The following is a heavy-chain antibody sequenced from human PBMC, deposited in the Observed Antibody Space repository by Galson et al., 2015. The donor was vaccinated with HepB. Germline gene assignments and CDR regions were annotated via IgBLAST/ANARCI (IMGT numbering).Heavy chain of an antibody. V-gene: IGHV3-23*01. CDR3: AKDSPLTGNYVDLDY. CDR2: IGASGRGT. Sequence: SLRLSCAASGFVFSNHDMIWVRQAPGKGLQFVSSIGASGRGTSYANSVKGRFTVSRDNSKSTLYLQMNSLRAEDTAFYYCAKDSPLTGNYVDLDYWGQGTLVTVSS. D-gene: IGHD1-7*01. CDR1: GFVFSNHD. J-gene: IGHJ4*02.